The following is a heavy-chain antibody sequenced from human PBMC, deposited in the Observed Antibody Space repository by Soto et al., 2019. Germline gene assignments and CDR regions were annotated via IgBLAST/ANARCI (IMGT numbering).Heavy chain of an antibody. CDR1: GYTFHSFG. V-gene: IGHV1-18*01. J-gene: IGHJ6*02. CDR2: ISTYNDNT. CDR3: ARLLNSGYHTHCYFGIDV. D-gene: IGHD5-12*01. Sequence: QAHLEQSGVDVKQPGASVKVTCKASGYTFHSFGISWVRQVPGQGLEWMGWISTYNDNTNYAQKFRGRVTMATDISTSRASMELRSLRPDDTAGYYCARLLNSGYHTHCYFGIDVCGQGTTVIVSS.